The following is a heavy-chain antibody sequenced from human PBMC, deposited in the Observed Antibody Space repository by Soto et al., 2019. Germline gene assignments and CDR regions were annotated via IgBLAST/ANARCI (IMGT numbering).Heavy chain of an antibody. D-gene: IGHD3-10*01. V-gene: IGHV4-34*01. CDR2: INRSGST. CDR1: GGPFSDYY. J-gene: IGHJ4*02. Sequence: QVQLQQWGAGLLKPSETLSLTCAVYGGPFSDYYWSWIRQPPEKGLEWIGEINRSGSTNYNPSLRRRVSISVDTPKNQFSLNLSSVTAADTAVYYCARSGHLFDYWGQGISVTVSS. CDR3: ARSGHLFDY.